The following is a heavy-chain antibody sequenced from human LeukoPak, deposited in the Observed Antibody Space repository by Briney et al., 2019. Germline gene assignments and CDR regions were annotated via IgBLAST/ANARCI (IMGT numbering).Heavy chain of an antibody. Sequence: GGSLRLSCAASGFTFSSYAMHWVRQAPGKGLEYVSAISSNGGSTYYANSVKGRFTISSDNSKNTLYLQMGSLRAEDMAVYYCARDGGGSYYEGYFDYWGQGTLVTVSS. CDR1: GFTFSSYA. V-gene: IGHV3-64*01. J-gene: IGHJ4*02. CDR3: ARDGGGSYYEGYFDY. CDR2: ISSNGGST. D-gene: IGHD1-26*01.